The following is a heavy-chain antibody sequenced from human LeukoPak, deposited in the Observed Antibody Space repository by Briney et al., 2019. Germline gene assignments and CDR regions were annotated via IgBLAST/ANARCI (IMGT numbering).Heavy chain of an antibody. CDR2: MNPNSGNT. Sequence: ASVKVSCKASGYTFTGYYMHWVRQATGQGLEWMGWMNPNSGNTGYAQKFQGRVTMTRNTSISTAYMELSSLRSEDTAVYYCARVTMVRGVLGAFDIWGQGTMVTVSS. V-gene: IGHV1-8*02. CDR3: ARVTMVRGVLGAFDI. D-gene: IGHD3-10*01. J-gene: IGHJ3*02. CDR1: GYTFTGYY.